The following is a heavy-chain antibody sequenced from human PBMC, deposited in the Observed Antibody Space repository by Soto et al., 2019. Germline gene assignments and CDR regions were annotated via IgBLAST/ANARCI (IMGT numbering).Heavy chain of an antibody. V-gene: IGHV3-21*01. Sequence: EVQLVESGGGLVKPGGSLRLSCAASGFTFSSYSMNWVRQAPGKELEWVSSISSSSSYIYYADSVKGRFTISRDNAKNSLYLQMNSLRAEDTAVYYCARVTYYYGSGSYSHFDYWGQGTLVTVSS. D-gene: IGHD3-10*01. J-gene: IGHJ4*02. CDR1: GFTFSSYS. CDR2: ISSSSSYI. CDR3: ARVTYYYGSGSYSHFDY.